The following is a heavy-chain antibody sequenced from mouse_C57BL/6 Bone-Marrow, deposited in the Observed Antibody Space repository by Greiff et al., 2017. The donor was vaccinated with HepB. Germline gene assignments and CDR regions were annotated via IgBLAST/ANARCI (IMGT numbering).Heavy chain of an antibody. J-gene: IGHJ2*01. CDR3: ARGENYSYYFDY. D-gene: IGHD2-12*01. V-gene: IGHV1-22*01. CDR1: GYTFTDYN. Sequence: VQLQQSGPELVKPGASVKMSCKASGYTFTDYNMHWVKQSHGKSLEWIGYINPNNGGTSYNQKFKGKATLTVNKSSSTAYMELRSLTSEDSAVYYCARGENYSYYFDYWGQGTTLTVSS. CDR2: INPNNGGT.